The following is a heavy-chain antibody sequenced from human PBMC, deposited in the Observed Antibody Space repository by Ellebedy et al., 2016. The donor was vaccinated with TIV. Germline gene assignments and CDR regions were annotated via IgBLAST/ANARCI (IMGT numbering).Heavy chain of an antibody. Sequence: AASVKVSCKASGFTFTTYYIHWVRQAPGQGLEWMGLIDPRGCSTNYAQRFQGRVTMTRDTSTTTVYMELSSLRSEDTAVYYCARGCISTSCHVGLSFGMDVWGQGTTVTVSS. D-gene: IGHD2-2*01. J-gene: IGHJ6*02. CDR3: ARGCISTSCHVGLSFGMDV. CDR1: GFTFTTYY. CDR2: IDPRGCST. V-gene: IGHV1-46*01.